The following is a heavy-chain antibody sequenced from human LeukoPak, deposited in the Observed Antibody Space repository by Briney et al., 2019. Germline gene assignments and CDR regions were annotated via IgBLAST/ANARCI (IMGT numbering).Heavy chain of an antibody. Sequence: PGGSLRLSCAASGFTFSSYDMHWVRQAPAKGLEWVAVIWYDGSSKYYADSVEGRFTISRDNSKNTLYLQMDSLRAEDTAVYYCARVHSSSWAYFDNWGQGTLGTVSS. CDR3: ARVHSSSWAYFDN. D-gene: IGHD6-13*01. CDR1: GFTFSSYD. V-gene: IGHV3-33*01. J-gene: IGHJ4*02. CDR2: IWYDGSSK.